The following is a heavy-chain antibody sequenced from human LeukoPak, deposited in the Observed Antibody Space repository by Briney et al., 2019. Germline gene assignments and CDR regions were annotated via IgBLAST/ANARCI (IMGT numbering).Heavy chain of an antibody. Sequence: PGGSLRLSCAASGFTFSNYWMSWVRQAPGKGLEWVANIKEDGSEKHYVDSVKGRFTISRDNAKNSLYLQMNSLRAEGTALYYCARGHNWGFDYWGRGTLVTVSS. CDR2: IKEDGSEK. D-gene: IGHD7-27*01. V-gene: IGHV3-7*01. J-gene: IGHJ4*02. CDR3: ARGHNWGFDY. CDR1: GFTFSNYW.